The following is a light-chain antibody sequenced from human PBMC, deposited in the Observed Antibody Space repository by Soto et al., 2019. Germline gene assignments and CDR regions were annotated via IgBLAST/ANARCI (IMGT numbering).Light chain of an antibody. CDR2: GAS. Sequence: EIVVTQSPATLSVSPGERATLSCRASQSVNTNFAWYQQKPGQAPRLLIYGASSRATGIPDRFSGSGSGTDFTLTISRLEPGDFAVYYCQQRSDWPLTFGQGTRLE. J-gene: IGKJ5*01. V-gene: IGKV3D-20*02. CDR1: QSVNTN. CDR3: QQRSDWPLT.